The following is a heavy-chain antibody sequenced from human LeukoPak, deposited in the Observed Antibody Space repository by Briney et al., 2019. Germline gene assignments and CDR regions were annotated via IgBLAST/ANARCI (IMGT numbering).Heavy chain of an antibody. CDR3: AKGSSYSGSSGGDDY. V-gene: IGHV3-23*01. D-gene: IGHD6-6*01. CDR1: GFTFSSYA. CDR2: ISGSGGST. Sequence: GGSLRLSCAASGFTFSSYAMSWVRQAPGKGLEWVSAISGSGGSTYYADSVKGRFTISRDNSKNTLYLQMNSLRAEDTAVYYCAKGSSYSGSSGGDDYWGQGTLVTVSS. J-gene: IGHJ4*02.